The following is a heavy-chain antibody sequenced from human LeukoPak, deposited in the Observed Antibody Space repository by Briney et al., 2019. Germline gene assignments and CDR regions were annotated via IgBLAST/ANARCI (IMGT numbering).Heavy chain of an antibody. D-gene: IGHD6-13*01. V-gene: IGHV3-23*01. Sequence: GGSLRLSCAASGFTFSSHGMSWVRQAPGKGLEWVSTISGSGDNTYYADSVKGRFTISRDNSKNTLYLQMNSLRAEDTAVYYCARDNVRGSSNPGANWFDPWGQGTLVTVSS. CDR1: GFTFSSHG. CDR2: ISGSGDNT. CDR3: ARDNVRGSSNPGANWFDP. J-gene: IGHJ5*02.